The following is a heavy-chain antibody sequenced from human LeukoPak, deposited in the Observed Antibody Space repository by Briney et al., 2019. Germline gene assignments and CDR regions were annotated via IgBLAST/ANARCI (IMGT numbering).Heavy chain of an antibody. J-gene: IGHJ5*02. Sequence: GGSLRLSCAASGFTFSSCAMSWVRQAPGKGLEWVSAISGSGDSSYYADSVKGRFTISRDNSKNTLYLQMNSLRAEDTAVYSCAKEAAYYGSGSYFVGWFDPWGQGTLVTVSS. CDR3: AKEAAYYGSGSYFVGWFDP. D-gene: IGHD3-10*01. CDR1: GFTFSSCA. CDR2: ISGSGDSS. V-gene: IGHV3-23*01.